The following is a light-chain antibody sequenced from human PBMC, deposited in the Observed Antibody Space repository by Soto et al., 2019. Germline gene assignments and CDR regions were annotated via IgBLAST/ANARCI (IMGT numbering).Light chain of an antibody. CDR3: QQFGTPPWT. CDR2: GIS. J-gene: IGKJ1*01. Sequence: DIVLTQSPGTLSLSPGERATLSCRASQDVLNNYLAWFQQKPGQAPRLLISGISTRATGIPDRFSGSGSGTHFTLTISRLEPEDFAVYYCQQFGTPPWTFGQGTKVE. CDR1: QDVLNNY. V-gene: IGKV3-20*01.